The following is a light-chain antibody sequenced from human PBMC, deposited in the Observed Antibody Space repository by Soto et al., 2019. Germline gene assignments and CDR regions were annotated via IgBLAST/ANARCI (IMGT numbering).Light chain of an antibody. CDR3: QQYFSYPLT. CDR1: QTISYTSINNPY. CDR2: WAS. V-gene: IGKV4-1*01. Sequence: DIVMTQSPDSLAVSLGEMATISCKSSQTISYTSINNPYLAWYQQRPGQPPKLLIYWASIRGSGVPDRLSVSGFGTDFTLTISSLQTEDVAVSYCQQYFSYPLTFGGGTKVEVK. J-gene: IGKJ4*01.